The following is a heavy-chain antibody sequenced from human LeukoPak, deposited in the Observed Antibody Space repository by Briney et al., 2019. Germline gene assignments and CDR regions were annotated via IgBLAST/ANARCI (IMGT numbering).Heavy chain of an antibody. CDR2: IWSDGVKK. CDR1: GFTFSSYG. J-gene: IGHJ4*02. Sequence: GGSLRLSCAASGFTFSSYGFHWVRQAPGKGLEWVAVIWSDGVKKYYADSVRGRFTISRDNSKNTLYLQMNSLRADDTAVYYCVRDHSSGLFYFHCWGQGILVAVSS. V-gene: IGHV3-33*01. D-gene: IGHD6-19*01. CDR3: VRDHSSGLFYFHC.